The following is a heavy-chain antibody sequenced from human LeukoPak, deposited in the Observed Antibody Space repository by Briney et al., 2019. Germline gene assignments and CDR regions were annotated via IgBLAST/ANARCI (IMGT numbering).Heavy chain of an antibody. Sequence: GGSLRLSCAASGFTFSSYAMHWVRQAPGKGLEWVAVISYDGSNKYYADSVKGRFTISRDNPKNTLYLQMNSLRAEDTAVYYCARVFSGIWVSDYWGQGTLVTVSS. J-gene: IGHJ4*02. CDR3: ARVFSGIWVSDY. D-gene: IGHD2-15*01. V-gene: IGHV3-30-3*01. CDR2: ISYDGSNK. CDR1: GFTFSSYA.